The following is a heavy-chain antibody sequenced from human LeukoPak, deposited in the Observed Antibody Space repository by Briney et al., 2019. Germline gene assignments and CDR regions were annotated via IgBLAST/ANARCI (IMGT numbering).Heavy chain of an antibody. D-gene: IGHD6-19*01. Sequence: SETLSLTCTVSGGSISSYYWSWIRQPPGKGREGVGYIYYSGSTNYNPSLKSRATISVDTSKNQFSLKLSSATAADTAVYYCARHATGQWLALDYWGQGTLVPVSS. CDR2: IYYSGST. J-gene: IGHJ4*02. CDR1: GGSISSYY. CDR3: ARHATGQWLALDY. V-gene: IGHV4-59*08.